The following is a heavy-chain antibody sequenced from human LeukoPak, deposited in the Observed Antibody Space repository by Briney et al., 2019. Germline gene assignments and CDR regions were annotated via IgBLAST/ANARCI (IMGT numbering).Heavy chain of an antibody. J-gene: IGHJ4*02. V-gene: IGHV3-23*01. CDR2: IIGSGGST. CDR1: GFTFSSYA. CDR3: AKLVVRGVTSDDY. Sequence: GGSLRLSCAASGFTFSSYAMSWVRQAQGKGLEWVSSIIGSGGSTYYADSVKGQFTISRDNSKNTLYLQMNSLGAEDTAVYYCAKLVVRGVTSDDYWGQGTLVTVSS. D-gene: IGHD3-10*01.